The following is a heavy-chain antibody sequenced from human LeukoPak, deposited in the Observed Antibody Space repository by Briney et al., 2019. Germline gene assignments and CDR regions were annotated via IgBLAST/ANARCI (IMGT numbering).Heavy chain of an antibody. J-gene: IGHJ6*03. CDR2: INHSGST. D-gene: IGHD3-3*01. CDR3: ARGVRDYDFWSGYPYYYMDV. Sequence: SETLSLTCAVYGGSFSGYYWSWIRQPPGKGLEWIGEINHSGSTNYNPSLKSRVTISVDPSKNQFSLKLSSVTAADTAVYYCARGVRDYDFWSGYPYYYMDVWGKGTTVTVSS. CDR1: GGSFSGYY. V-gene: IGHV4-34*01.